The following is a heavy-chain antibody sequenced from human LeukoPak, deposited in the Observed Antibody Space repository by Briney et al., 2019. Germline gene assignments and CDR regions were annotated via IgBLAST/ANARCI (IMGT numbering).Heavy chain of an antibody. CDR3: AKVRGYGDRPIYYFDY. CDR2: ISSSSNYI. J-gene: IGHJ4*02. V-gene: IGHV3-21*01. D-gene: IGHD4-17*01. Sequence: GGSLRLSCAASGFTFSSYSMNWVRQAPGKGLEWVSSISSSSNYIYYADSVKGRFTISRDNAKNSLYLQMNSLRAEDTAVYYCAKVRGYGDRPIYYFDYWGQGTLVTVSS. CDR1: GFTFSSYS.